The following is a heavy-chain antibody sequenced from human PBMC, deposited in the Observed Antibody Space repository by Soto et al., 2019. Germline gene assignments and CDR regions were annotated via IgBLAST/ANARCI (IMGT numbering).Heavy chain of an antibody. Sequence: PGGSLRLSCAASGFTFSSYAMSWVRQAPGKGLEWVSAISGSGGSTYYADSVKGRFTISRDNSKNTLYLQMNSLRAEDTAVYYCAKDQPSSGWYYYYGMDVWGQGTTVTVS. CDR3: AKDQPSSGWYYYYGMDV. CDR1: GFTFSSYA. CDR2: ISGSGGST. J-gene: IGHJ6*02. V-gene: IGHV3-23*01. D-gene: IGHD6-19*01.